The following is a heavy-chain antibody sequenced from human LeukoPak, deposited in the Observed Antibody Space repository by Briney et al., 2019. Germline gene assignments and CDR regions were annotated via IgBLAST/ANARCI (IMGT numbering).Heavy chain of an antibody. Sequence: ASVKVSCKASGGTFSNYAISWVRQAPGQGLEWMGGIIPIFGAPNCAQKSQGRVTITTDESTSTAYMELSSLRSEDTASYYCAREALGYYMDVWGKGTTVTVSS. CDR2: IIPIFGAP. D-gene: IGHD7-27*01. CDR1: GGTFSNYA. CDR3: AREALGYYMDV. V-gene: IGHV1-69*05. J-gene: IGHJ6*03.